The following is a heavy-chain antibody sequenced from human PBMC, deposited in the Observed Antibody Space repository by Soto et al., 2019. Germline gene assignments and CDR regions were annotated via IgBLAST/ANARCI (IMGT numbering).Heavy chain of an antibody. CDR2: ISYDGSNK. Sequence: QVQLVESGGGVVQPGRSLRLSCAASGFTFSSYGMHWVRQAPGKGLEWVAVISYDGSNKYYADSVKGRFTISRDNSKNTLYLQMNSLRAEDTDVYYCAKEQWLVLAPYFDLWGRGTLVTVSS. J-gene: IGHJ2*01. D-gene: IGHD6-19*01. CDR3: AKEQWLVLAPYFDL. V-gene: IGHV3-30*18. CDR1: GFTFSSYG.